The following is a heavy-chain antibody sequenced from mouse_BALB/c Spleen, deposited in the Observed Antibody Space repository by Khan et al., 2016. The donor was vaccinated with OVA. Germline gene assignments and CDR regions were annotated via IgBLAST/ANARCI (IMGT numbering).Heavy chain of an antibody. CDR1: GFTFSTYC. Sequence: EVELVESGGDLVKTGGSLKLSCAASGFTFSTYCMSWVRQTPDKRLEWVATISSGGHYTYYIDSVKGRFTISIDNAKNNLYLQITSMRSEHTALYYGARLAYYYNSEGFDYWGQGTLVTVSA. J-gene: IGHJ3*01. D-gene: IGHD1-1*02. V-gene: IGHV5-6*01. CDR2: ISSGGHYT. CDR3: ARLAYYYNSEGFDY.